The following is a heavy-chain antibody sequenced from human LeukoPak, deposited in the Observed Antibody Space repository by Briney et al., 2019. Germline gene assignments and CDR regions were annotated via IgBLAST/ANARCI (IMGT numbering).Heavy chain of an antibody. CDR2: IYYNGET. CDR1: GDSISSRNYY. Sequence: PSETLSLTCTVSGDSISSRNYYWVWIRQPPAKGLEWIGNIYYNGETYYDLSLRSRLTISVDTSRNQFSLKLSSVTAADTAVYFCARQIRLASGWKGGWFDSWGLGTLVTVSS. V-gene: IGHV4-39*01. J-gene: IGHJ5*01. CDR3: ARQIRLASGWKGGWFDS. D-gene: IGHD6-19*01.